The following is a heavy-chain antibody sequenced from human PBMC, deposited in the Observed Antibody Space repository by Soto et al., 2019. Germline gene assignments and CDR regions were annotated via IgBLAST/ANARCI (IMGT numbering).Heavy chain of an antibody. D-gene: IGHD5-18*01. V-gene: IGHV1-18*01. Sequence: QVQLVQSGAEVKKPGASVKVSCKASGYTFTSYGFSWVRQAPGQGLEWMGWISAYNGNTNYAQKLQGRLTMTTDTSTSTAYMELRSLRSDDTAVYYCASFRAGYSYGWSYYYGMDVWGQGTTVTVSS. CDR3: ASFRAGYSYGWSYYYGMDV. CDR1: GYTFTSYG. CDR2: ISAYNGNT. J-gene: IGHJ6*02.